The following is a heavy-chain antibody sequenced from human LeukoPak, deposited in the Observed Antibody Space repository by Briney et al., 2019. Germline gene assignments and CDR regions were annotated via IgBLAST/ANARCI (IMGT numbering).Heavy chain of an antibody. CDR3: AKAYSSGYWDYFDY. Sequence: PGGSLRLSCAASGFTFSSSAMIWVRQAPGKGLEWVSGISGSGGSTYYADSVKGRFPISRDNSKNTLYMEMNSLRAEDSAVYYCAKAYSSGYWDYFDYWGQGTLVTVSS. V-gene: IGHV3-23*01. D-gene: IGHD3-22*01. CDR2: ISGSGGST. J-gene: IGHJ4*02. CDR1: GFTFSSSA.